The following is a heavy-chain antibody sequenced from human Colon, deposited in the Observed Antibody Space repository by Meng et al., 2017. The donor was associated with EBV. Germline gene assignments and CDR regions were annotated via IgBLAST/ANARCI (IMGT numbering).Heavy chain of an antibody. CDR3: ARGPGGSYYLYYFDY. CDR1: GGSFSGYY. V-gene: IGHV4-34*01. CDR2: INHSGST. J-gene: IGHJ4*02. D-gene: IGHD1-26*01. Sequence: QVHLQQVGVGLLKPSETLPLPCAVYGGSFSGYYWSWISQPPEKGLEWIGEINHSGSTNYDPSLKSRVTISVDTSKKQFSLKLSSVTAADTAVYYCARGPGGSYYLYYFDYWGQGTLVTVSS.